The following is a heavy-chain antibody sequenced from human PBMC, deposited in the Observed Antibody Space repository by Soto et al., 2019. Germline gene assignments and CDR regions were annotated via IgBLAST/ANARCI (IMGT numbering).Heavy chain of an antibody. CDR2: INHSGST. CDR1: GGSFSGYY. Sequence: PSETLSLTCAVYGGSFSGYYWTWIRQPPGTGLEWIGEINHSGSTNYNPSLKSRVTISVDTSKNQFSLKLTSVTAEDTAVYYCARLAIFGGVTGNRGSDAFDIWGQGTLVTV. J-gene: IGHJ3*02. CDR3: ARLAIFGGVTGNRGSDAFDI. D-gene: IGHD3-3*01. V-gene: IGHV4-34*01.